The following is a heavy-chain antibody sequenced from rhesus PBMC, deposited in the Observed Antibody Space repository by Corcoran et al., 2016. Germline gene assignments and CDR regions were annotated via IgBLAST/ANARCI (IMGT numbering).Heavy chain of an antibody. Sequence: QVQLQESGPGLVKPSETLSLTCAVSGGSISASYYWRWLRQPPGKGLEWIGYSNGSGGSTYYNPPLNSLVTISTDTTRHQFFLKLGSVTSADTAVYYCARETYSTFDYWGQGVLVTVSS. CDR3: ARETYSTFDY. D-gene: IGHD6-13*01. J-gene: IGHJ4*01. CDR2: SNGSGGST. V-gene: IGHV4S7*01. CDR1: GGSISASYY.